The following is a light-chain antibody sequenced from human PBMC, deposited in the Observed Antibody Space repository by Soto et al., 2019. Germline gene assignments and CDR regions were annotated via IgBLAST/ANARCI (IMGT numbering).Light chain of an antibody. CDR2: GES. Sequence: EIVLTQSPGTLSLSPGERATLSCRASQSLTSNYLAWYQQKPGQAPRLLIYGESSRATGIPDRFSGSGSGTDFPLTISRLEPEDFAVYYSQQYESSPPSYTFGQGTKLEIK. CDR3: QQYESSPPSYT. J-gene: IGKJ2*01. V-gene: IGKV3-20*01. CDR1: QSLTSNY.